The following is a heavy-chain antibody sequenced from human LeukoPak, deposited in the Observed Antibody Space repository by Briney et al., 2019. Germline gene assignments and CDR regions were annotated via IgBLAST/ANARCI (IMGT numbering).Heavy chain of an antibody. CDR2: IYSGGTT. J-gene: IGHJ4*02. CDR1: GFTVSSNY. D-gene: IGHD5-18*01. CDR3: ALTTRGYSYGY. V-gene: IGHV3-53*01. Sequence: GGSLRLSCAASGFTVSSNYMSWVRQAPGKGLEWVSVIYSGGTTYYADSVKGRFTISRDNSKNTLYLQMNSLRAEDTAVYYCALTTRGYSYGYWGQGTLVTVSS.